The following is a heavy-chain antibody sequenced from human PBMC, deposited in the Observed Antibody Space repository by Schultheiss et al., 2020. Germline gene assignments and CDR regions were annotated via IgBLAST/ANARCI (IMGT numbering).Heavy chain of an antibody. CDR1: GGSISSYY. CDR2: IYYSGST. D-gene: IGHD3-10*01. Sequence: AETLSLTCTVSGGSISSYYWSWIRQPPGKGLEWIGYIYYSGSTNYNPSLKSRVTISVDTSKNQFSLKLSSVTAADTAVYYCARQGPWFGDYYGMDVWGQGTTVTVSS. V-gene: IGHV4-59*08. J-gene: IGHJ6*02. CDR3: ARQGPWFGDYYGMDV.